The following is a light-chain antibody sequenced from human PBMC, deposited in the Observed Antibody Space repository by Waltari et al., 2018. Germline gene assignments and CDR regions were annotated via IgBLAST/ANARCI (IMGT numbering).Light chain of an antibody. V-gene: IGLV1-44*01. CDR3: AAWDDTLNGVL. Sequence: QSVLTQSPSTSGTPGPTVTIFCSGSGSNIGARTVNWYQQLPGTAPKLLIYSNNQRPSGVPDLFSGSKSGSAAALAISRLQSEDEADYYCAAWDDTLNGVLFGGGTKLTVL. J-gene: IGLJ2*01. CDR1: GSNIGART. CDR2: SNN.